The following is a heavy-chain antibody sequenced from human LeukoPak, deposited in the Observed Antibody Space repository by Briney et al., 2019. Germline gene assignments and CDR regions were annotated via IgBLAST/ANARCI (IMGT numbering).Heavy chain of an antibody. CDR3: TRGTEDYYGSGGDY. CDR2: IRSKAYGGTT. V-gene: IGHV3-49*04. Sequence: QPGGSLRLPCTASGFTFGDYAMSWVRQAPGKGLEWVGFIRSKAYGGTTEYAASVKGRFTISRDDSKSIAYLQMNSLKTEDTAVYYCTRGTEDYYGSGGDYWGQGALVTVSS. CDR1: GFTFGDYA. J-gene: IGHJ4*02. D-gene: IGHD3-10*01.